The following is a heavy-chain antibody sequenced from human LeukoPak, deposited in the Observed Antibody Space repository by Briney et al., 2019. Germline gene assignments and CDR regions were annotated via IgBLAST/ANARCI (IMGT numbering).Heavy chain of an antibody. CDR1: GFTFDNYA. CDR2: ISWNSGYI. J-gene: IGHJ4*02. CDR3: AKVRGMYSSGYFFDY. D-gene: IGHD6-19*01. V-gene: IGHV3-9*01. Sequence: GGSLRLSCAASGFTFDNYAMHWVRQAPGKGLEWLSIISWNSGYIGYADSVKGRFTISRDNAKKSLDLQMNSLRAEDTAFYYCAKVRGMYSSGYFFDYWGQGTLVTVSS.